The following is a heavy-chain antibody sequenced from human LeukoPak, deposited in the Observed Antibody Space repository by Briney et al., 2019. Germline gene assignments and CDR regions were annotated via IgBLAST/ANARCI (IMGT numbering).Heavy chain of an antibody. J-gene: IGHJ3*02. CDR2: ISGDGGST. D-gene: IGHD1-26*01. Sequence: GGSLRLSCAASGFTFDDYAMHWVRQAPGKGLEWVSLISGDGGSTYYADSVKGRFTISRDNAKNSLYLQMNSLRVEDTDVYYCARDVGASAPDAFDIWGQGTMVTVSS. CDR3: ARDVGASAPDAFDI. CDR1: GFTFDDYA. V-gene: IGHV3-43*02.